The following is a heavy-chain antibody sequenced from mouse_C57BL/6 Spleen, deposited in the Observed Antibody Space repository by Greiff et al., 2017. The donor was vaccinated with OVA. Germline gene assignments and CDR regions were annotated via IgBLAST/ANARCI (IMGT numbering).Heavy chain of an antibody. CDR3: ARFLAYYSNYGYAMDD. CDR2: IYPGSGGT. Sequence: QVQLQQSGAELVKPGASVKMSCKASGYTFTSYWITWVKQRPGQGLEWIGDIYPGSGGTNYNEKFKSKATLTVDTSSSTAYMQLSSLTSEDSAVYDCARFLAYYSNYGYAMDDWGQGTSVTVAS. CDR1: GYTFTSYW. D-gene: IGHD2-5*01. V-gene: IGHV1-55*01. J-gene: IGHJ4*01.